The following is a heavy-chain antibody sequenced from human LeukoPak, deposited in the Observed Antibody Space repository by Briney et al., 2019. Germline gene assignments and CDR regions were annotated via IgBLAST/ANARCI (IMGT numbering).Heavy chain of an antibody. D-gene: IGHD3-22*01. V-gene: IGHV5-51*01. CDR2: IYPGDSDT. J-gene: IGHJ4*02. CDR3: ARKPYYDSSGYSPYYFDY. CDR1: GYSFTSSW. Sequence: GESLKISCKGAGYSFTSSWIGWVRQMPGKGLEWMGIIYPGDSDTRYSPSFQGQVTISADKSISTAYLQWSSLKASDTAMYYCARKPYYDSSGYSPYYFDYWGQGTLVTVSS.